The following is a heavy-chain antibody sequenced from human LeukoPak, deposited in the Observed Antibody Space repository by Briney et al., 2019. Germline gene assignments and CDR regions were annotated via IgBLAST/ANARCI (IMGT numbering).Heavy chain of an antibody. V-gene: IGHV1-2*02. J-gene: IGHJ4*02. CDR1: GYTFTGYY. CDR3: ARASDHGSGSYYNFDY. Sequence: ASVKVSCKASGYTFTGYYMHWVRQAPGQGLEWMGWINPNSGGTNYAQKFQGRVTMTRDTSISTAYMELSRLRSDDTAVYYCARASDHGSGSYYNFDYWGQGTLVTVSS. D-gene: IGHD3-10*01. CDR2: INPNSGGT.